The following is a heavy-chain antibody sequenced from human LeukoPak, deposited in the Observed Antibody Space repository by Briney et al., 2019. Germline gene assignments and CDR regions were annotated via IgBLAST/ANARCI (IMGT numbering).Heavy chain of an antibody. CDR2: ISSSGSTI. CDR1: GFTFGDYY. J-gene: IGHJ6*03. V-gene: IGHV3-11*04. Sequence: PGGSLRLSCAASGFTFGDYYMSWIRQAPGKGPEWVSYISSSGSTIYYADSVKGRFTISRDNAKNSLYLQMNSLRAEDTAVYYCARDDDKYYMDVWGKGTTVTVSS. CDR3: ARDDDKYYMDV.